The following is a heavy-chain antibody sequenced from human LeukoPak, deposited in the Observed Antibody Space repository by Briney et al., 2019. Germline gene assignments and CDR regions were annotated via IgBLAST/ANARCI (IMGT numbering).Heavy chain of an antibody. D-gene: IGHD3-3*01. CDR1: GFTFSNAW. J-gene: IGHJ4*02. CDR2: IKSKTNGGTT. CDR3: TTDRLRGVDFWSADYFDY. V-gene: IGHV3-15*01. Sequence: GGSLRLSCAASGFTFSNAWMSWVRQAPGKGLEWVARIKSKTNGGTTDYAAPVKGRFTISRDDSKNTLYLQMNSLKTEDTAVYYCTTDRLRGVDFWSADYFDYWGQGTLVTVSS.